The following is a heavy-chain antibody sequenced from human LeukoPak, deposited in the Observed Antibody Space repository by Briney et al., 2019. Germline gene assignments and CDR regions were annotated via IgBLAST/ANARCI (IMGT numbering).Heavy chain of an antibody. J-gene: IGHJ3*02. V-gene: IGHV4-59*11. CDR3: ARGEVYYDSGRGAFDI. D-gene: IGHD3-22*01. Sequence: SETLSLTCTVSGGSISSHYWSWIRRPPGKGLEWIGYIYYSGSTNYNPSLKSRVTISVDTSKNQFSLKLSSVTAADTAVYYCARGEVYYDSGRGAFDIWGQGTMVTVSS. CDR1: GGSISSHY. CDR2: IYYSGST.